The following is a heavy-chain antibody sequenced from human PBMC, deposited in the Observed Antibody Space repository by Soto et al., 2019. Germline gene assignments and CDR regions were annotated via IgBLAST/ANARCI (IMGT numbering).Heavy chain of an antibody. D-gene: IGHD2-2*01. Sequence: GGSLRLSCEVSGFTFTSYEMYWVRQAPGKGLEWVAYISSSGETVYYAGSVQGRFTISRDNAKNSLYLQMSSLGAEDTAVYYCAREGFYAIDVWGQGTTVTVSS. CDR2: ISSSGETV. V-gene: IGHV3-48*03. CDR3: AREGFYAIDV. J-gene: IGHJ6*02. CDR1: GFTFTSYE.